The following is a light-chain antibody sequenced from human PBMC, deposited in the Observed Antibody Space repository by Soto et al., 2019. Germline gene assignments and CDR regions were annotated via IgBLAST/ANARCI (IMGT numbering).Light chain of an antibody. V-gene: IGLV2-14*01. CDR3: SSYTSSSTLA. CDR1: SSDVGGYNY. Sequence: QSALTQPGSVSGSPGQSVTISCTGTSSDVGGYNYVSWYQQHPGKAPKLMIYEVVHRPSGVSNRFSGSKSGNTASLTISGLQAEDEADYYCSSYTSSSTLAFGGGTKVTVL. J-gene: IGLJ2*01. CDR2: EVV.